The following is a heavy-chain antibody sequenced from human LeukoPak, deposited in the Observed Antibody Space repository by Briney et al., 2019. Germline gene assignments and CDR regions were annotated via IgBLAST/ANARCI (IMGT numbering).Heavy chain of an antibody. V-gene: IGHV3-53*01. CDR2: IYSDNT. CDR1: GGSISSYY. Sequence: ETLSLTCTVSGGSISSYYWSWVRQAPGKGLEWVSFIYSDNTHYSDSVKGRFTISRDNSKNTLYLQINSLRAEDTAIYYCAKDRLGATAWFDYWGQGTLVTVSS. D-gene: IGHD1-26*01. J-gene: IGHJ4*02. CDR3: AKDRLGATAWFDY.